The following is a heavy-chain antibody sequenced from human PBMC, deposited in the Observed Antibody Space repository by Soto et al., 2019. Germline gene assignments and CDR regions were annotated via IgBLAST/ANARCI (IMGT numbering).Heavy chain of an antibody. Sequence: SETLSLTCTVSGGSISSYYWSWIRQPPGKGLEWIGYIYYSGSTNYNPSLKSRVTISVDTSKNQFSLKLSSVTAADTAVYYCARELRKYDAFDIWGQGTMVTVSS. D-gene: IGHD4-17*01. J-gene: IGHJ3*02. CDR3: ARELRKYDAFDI. CDR1: GGSISSYY. V-gene: IGHV4-59*01. CDR2: IYYSGST.